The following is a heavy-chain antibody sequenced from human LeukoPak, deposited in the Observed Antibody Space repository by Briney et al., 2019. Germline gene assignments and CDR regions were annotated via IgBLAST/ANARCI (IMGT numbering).Heavy chain of an antibody. D-gene: IGHD3-10*01. CDR2: ISNDGSNK. CDR3: AKDGSGSPDY. J-gene: IGHJ4*02. V-gene: IGHV3-30*18. Sequence: GGSLRLSCVASGFTFSSYGMHWVRQAPDKGLEWVAVISNDGSNKYYADSVKGRFTISRDNSKNTLYLQMNSLRAEDTAVYYCAKDGSGSPDYWGQGTLVTVSS. CDR1: GFTFSSYG.